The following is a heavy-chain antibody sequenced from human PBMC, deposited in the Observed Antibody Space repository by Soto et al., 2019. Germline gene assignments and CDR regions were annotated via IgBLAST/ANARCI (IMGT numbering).Heavy chain of an antibody. D-gene: IGHD4-4*01. Sequence: QVQLVQSGAEVKKPGSSVKVSCKASGGTFSSYVISWVRQAPGQGLEWMGGVIPSFGTAKYAQKFQGRVTITAYESTSTAYMEVSSLRSEDTAVYYCARVTLTRSLQYDVMDVWGKGTTVTVSP. CDR2: VIPSFGTA. J-gene: IGHJ6*04. CDR3: ARVTLTRSLQYDVMDV. CDR1: GGTFSSYV. V-gene: IGHV1-69*01.